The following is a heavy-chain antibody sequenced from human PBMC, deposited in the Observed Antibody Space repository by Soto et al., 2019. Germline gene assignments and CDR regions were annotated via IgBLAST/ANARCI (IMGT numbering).Heavy chain of an antibody. CDR2: ITDSGSST. J-gene: IGHJ5*02. CDR1: GFTFRNYA. CDR3: AKDVVDRGVSS. D-gene: IGHD2-15*01. V-gene: IGHV3-23*01. Sequence: EVQVLESGGGLVQPGGSLRLSCAASGFTFRNYAMTWVRQAPGQGLEYVSSITDSGSSTYYADSVKGRFTISRDNSKNTLYLQMNSLRAEDRAVYYCAKDVVDRGVSSWGQGTLVTVSS.